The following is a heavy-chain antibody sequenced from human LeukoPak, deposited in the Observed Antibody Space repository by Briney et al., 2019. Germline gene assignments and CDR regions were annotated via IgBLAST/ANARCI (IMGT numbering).Heavy chain of an antibody. CDR3: ARDPGTTVTTN. D-gene: IGHD4-17*01. J-gene: IGHJ4*02. CDR1: GFTFSSYS. V-gene: IGHV3-21*01. CDR2: ISSSSSYI. Sequence: SGGSLRRYCAASGFTFSSYSMNWVRQAPGKGLEWVSSISSSSSYIYYADSVKGRFTISRDNAKNSLYLQMNSLRAEDTAVYYCARDPGTTVTTNWGQGTLVTVSS.